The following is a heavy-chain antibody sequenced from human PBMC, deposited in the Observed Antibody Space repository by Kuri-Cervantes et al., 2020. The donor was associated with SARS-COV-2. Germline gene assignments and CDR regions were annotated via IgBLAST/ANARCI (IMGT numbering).Heavy chain of an antibody. CDR1: GYTFTSYF. D-gene: IGHD3-22*01. CDR3: ASALYYYDSSGYSGGDAFDI. V-gene: IGHV1-8*02. J-gene: IGHJ3*02. CDR2: MNPNSGNT. Sequence: ASVKVSCKASGYTFTSYFMHWVRQAPGQGLEWMGWMNPNSGNTGYVQKFQGRVTMTRNTSVTTAYMELSSLRSEDTAVYYCASALYYYDSSGYSGGDAFDIWGQGTMVTVSS.